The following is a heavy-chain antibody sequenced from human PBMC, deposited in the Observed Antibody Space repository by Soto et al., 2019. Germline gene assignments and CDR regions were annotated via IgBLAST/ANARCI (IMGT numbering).Heavy chain of an antibody. CDR1: GFTFSSYA. CDR2: ISGSGGST. V-gene: IGHV3-23*01. Sequence: GGSLRLSCAASGFTFSSYAMSWVRQAPGKGLEWVSAISGSGGSTYYADSVKGRFTISRDNSKNTLYLQMNSLRAEDTAVYYCAKHARRRKAAVATGYYGMDVWGHGTTVTVSS. D-gene: IGHD6-13*01. J-gene: IGHJ6*02. CDR3: AKHARRRKAAVATGYYGMDV.